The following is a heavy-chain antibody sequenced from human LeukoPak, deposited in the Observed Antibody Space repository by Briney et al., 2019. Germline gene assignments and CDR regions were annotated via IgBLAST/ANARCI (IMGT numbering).Heavy chain of an antibody. CDR1: GFTFNSYG. D-gene: IGHD2-2*01. Sequence: GGSLRLSCAPSGFTFNSYGVHCVRQSRGRGREGVALIAYDGSNKYYADSVKGRFTSSRDNSKNTLYLQMNSLRAEDTAVYYCAKDRWEYQPLGVWFDYWGQGTLVTVSS. V-gene: IGHV3-30*18. CDR2: IAYDGSNK. J-gene: IGHJ4*02. CDR3: AKDRWEYQPLGVWFDY.